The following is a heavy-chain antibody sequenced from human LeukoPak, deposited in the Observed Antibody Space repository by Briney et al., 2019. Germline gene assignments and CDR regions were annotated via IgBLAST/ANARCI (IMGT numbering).Heavy chain of an antibody. CDR1: GYTFTSYD. Sequence: GASVKVSCKASGYTFTSYDISWVRQAPGQGLEWMGWISAYNGNTNYAQKLQGRVTMTTDTSTSTAYMELRSLRSDDTAVYYCARERHMVRGVINWFDPWGQGTLVTVS. D-gene: IGHD3-10*01. CDR3: ARERHMVRGVINWFDP. J-gene: IGHJ5*02. V-gene: IGHV1-18*01. CDR2: ISAYNGNT.